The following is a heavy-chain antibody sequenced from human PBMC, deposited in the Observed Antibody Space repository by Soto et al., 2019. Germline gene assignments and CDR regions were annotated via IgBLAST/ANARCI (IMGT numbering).Heavy chain of an antibody. CDR1: GFTFRSYV. D-gene: IGHD3-16*01. CDR2: TSYDGSNN. J-gene: IGHJ4*02. Sequence: QVQLVESGGGVVQPGTSLRLSCVGSGFTFRSYVIHWVRQAPGKGLEWVALTSYDGSNNFYGDSVKGRFTISRHNSRNTVELQRASRRVEETALYYCARWGTTGGLDVWGQGTLVSVSS. CDR3: ARWGTTGGLDV. V-gene: IGHV3-30*19.